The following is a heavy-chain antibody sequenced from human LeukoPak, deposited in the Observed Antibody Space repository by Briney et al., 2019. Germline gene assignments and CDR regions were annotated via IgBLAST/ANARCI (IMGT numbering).Heavy chain of an antibody. Sequence: GASVKVSCKASGGTFISYAISWVRQAPGQGLEWMGGIIPIFGTANYAQKFQGRVTITADESTSTAYMELSSLRSEDTAVYYCARVGGKLGYCTSTSCPNWFDPWGQGTLVTVSS. J-gene: IGHJ5*02. V-gene: IGHV1-69*13. CDR3: ARVGGKLGYCTSTSCPNWFDP. CDR1: GGTFISYA. D-gene: IGHD2-2*01. CDR2: IIPIFGTA.